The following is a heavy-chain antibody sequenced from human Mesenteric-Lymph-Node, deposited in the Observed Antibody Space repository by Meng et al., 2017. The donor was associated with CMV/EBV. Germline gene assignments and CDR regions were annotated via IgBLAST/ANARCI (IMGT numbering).Heavy chain of an antibody. Sequence: TVSGGSISSSSYYWGWIRQPPGKGLEWIGSIYYSGSTYYNPSLKSRVTISVDTSKNQFSLKLSSVTAADKAVYYCARHNPGIHYFDYWGQGTLVTVSS. CDR2: IYYSGST. CDR1: GGSISSSSYY. D-gene: IGHD3-10*01. CDR3: ARHNPGIHYFDY. J-gene: IGHJ4*02. V-gene: IGHV4-39*01.